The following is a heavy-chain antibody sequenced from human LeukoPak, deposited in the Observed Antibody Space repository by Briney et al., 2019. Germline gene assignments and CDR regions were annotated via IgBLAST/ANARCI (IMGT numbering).Heavy chain of an antibody. CDR1: GGSFSGYY. CDR2: INHSGST. V-gene: IGHV4-34*01. D-gene: IGHD5-12*01. J-gene: IGHJ4*02. Sequence: SETLSLTCAVYGGSFSGYYWSWIRQPPGKGLEWIGEINHSGSTNYNPSLKSRVTISVDTSKDQFSLKLSSVTAADTAVYYCASHSGYDLSRYHYFDYWGQGTLVTVSS. CDR3: ASHSGYDLSRYHYFDY.